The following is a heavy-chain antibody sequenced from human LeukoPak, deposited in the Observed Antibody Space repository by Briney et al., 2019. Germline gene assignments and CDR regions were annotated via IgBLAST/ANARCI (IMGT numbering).Heavy chain of an antibody. D-gene: IGHD6-13*01. J-gene: IGHJ4*02. CDR3: ARDVAAAYYFDY. Sequence: SETLSLTCTVSGGSISSYYWSWIRQPPGKGLEWIGYIYYSGSTNYNPPLKSRVTISVDTSKNQFSLKLSSVTAADTAVYYCARDVAAAYYFDYWGQGTLVTVSS. CDR1: GGSISSYY. CDR2: IYYSGST. V-gene: IGHV4-59*01.